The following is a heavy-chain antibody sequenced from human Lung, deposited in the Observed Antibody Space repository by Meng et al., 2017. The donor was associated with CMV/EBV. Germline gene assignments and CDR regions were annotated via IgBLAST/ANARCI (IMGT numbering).Heavy chain of an antibody. V-gene: IGHV1-69*05. Sequence: SVXVSXKASGTTFRSYAISWVRQAPGQGLEWMGGIIPVFGTTNYAQKFQGRITITTDESTTTTYMELSSLTSEDTAVYYCVSCGSTSCSDSYVYYYGLDVXGQGXTVTVSS. D-gene: IGHD2-2*01. CDR2: IIPVFGTT. CDR1: GTTFRSYA. J-gene: IGHJ6*02. CDR3: VSCGSTSCSDSYVYYYGLDV.